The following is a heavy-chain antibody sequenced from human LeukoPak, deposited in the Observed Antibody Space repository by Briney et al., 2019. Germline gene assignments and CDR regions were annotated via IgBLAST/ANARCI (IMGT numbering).Heavy chain of an antibody. V-gene: IGHV3-33*01. CDR3: GVVPAATMLRDS. CDR1: GFPFSTYG. D-gene: IGHD2-2*01. CDR2: LGDDGINT. J-gene: IGHJ4*02. Sequence: TGGSPTLSCAASGFPFSTYGMHWVRQAPGKGPEWLAVLGDDGINTHYADSVKGRFTISRDNSQNALYLQMISLRAEDTAVYYCGVVPAATMLRDSWGQGTLVTVSS.